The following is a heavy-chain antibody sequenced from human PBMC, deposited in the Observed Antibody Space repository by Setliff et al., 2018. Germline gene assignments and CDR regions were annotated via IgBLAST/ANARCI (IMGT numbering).Heavy chain of an antibody. CDR1: GFPFRIYS. CDR3: ARSEANGGHDPFDI. V-gene: IGHV3-21*01. CDR2: VSDSSFHI. D-gene: IGHD5-12*01. Sequence: GGSLRLSCAASGFPFRIYSMHWVRQAPGKGLEWVSSVSDSSFHIYYRDSVKGRFTISRDNAKNSLYLQMNSLRADDTAVYYCARSEANGGHDPFDIWGQGTMVTVSS. J-gene: IGHJ3*02.